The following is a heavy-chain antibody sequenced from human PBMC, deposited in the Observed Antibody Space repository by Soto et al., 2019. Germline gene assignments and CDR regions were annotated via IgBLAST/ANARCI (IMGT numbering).Heavy chain of an antibody. CDR2: LYDVDGT. CDR3: ASWHLQEHAYDI. CDR1: GFTVSGKKY. V-gene: IGHV3-53*01. Sequence: PGGSLRLSCAASGFTVSGKKYLAWVRQAPGKGLEWVSALYDVDGTYYADSVKGRFTTSADSSKTIVYLQMNGLRPDDTAVYYCASWHLQEHAYDIWGQGTAVTVSS. D-gene: IGHD4-4*01. J-gene: IGHJ3*02.